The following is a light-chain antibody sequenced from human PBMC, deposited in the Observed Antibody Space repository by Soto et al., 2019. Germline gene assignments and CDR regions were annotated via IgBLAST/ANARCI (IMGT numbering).Light chain of an antibody. Sequence: QSALTQPASVSGSPGQSIAISCTGSSSDVGFYNYISWYQQHPGKVPKLIIYEVTNRPSGVSNRFSGSKSGNTASLTISGLQAEDEADYYCCSYTTSGTRVFGTGTKVTVL. CDR2: EVT. V-gene: IGLV2-14*01. J-gene: IGLJ1*01. CDR3: CSYTTSGTRV. CDR1: SSDVGFYNY.